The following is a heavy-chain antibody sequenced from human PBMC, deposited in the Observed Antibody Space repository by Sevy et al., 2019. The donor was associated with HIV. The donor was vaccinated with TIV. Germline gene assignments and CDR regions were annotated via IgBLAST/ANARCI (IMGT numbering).Heavy chain of an antibody. CDR2: IRSKAYGGTT. CDR3: TRDRTYYDFWSGYSGGNWFDP. V-gene: IGHV3-49*04. Sequence: GGSLRLSCTASGFTFGDYAMSWVRQAPGKGLEWVGFIRSKAYGGTTEYAASVKGRFTISREDSKSIAYLQMNSLKTEDTAVYYCTRDRTYYDFWSGYSGGNWFDPWGQGTLVTVSS. D-gene: IGHD3-3*01. CDR1: GFTFGDYA. J-gene: IGHJ5*02.